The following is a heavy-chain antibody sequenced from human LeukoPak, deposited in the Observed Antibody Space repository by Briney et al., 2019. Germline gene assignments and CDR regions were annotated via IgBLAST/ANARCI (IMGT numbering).Heavy chain of an antibody. CDR1: GFTFSNYG. V-gene: IGHV3-23*01. CDR3: AKDRGIISDY. D-gene: IGHD3-10*01. J-gene: IGHJ4*02. Sequence: GGSLRLSCAASGFTFSNYGMSWVRQAPGKGLEWVSSISGSGDSTYYADSVKGRFTISRDNSKSTLYLQMNSLRAEDTAVYYCAKDRGIISDYWGQGTLVTVSS. CDR2: ISGSGDST.